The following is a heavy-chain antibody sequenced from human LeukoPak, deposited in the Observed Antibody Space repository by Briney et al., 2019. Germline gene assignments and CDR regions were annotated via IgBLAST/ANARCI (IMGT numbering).Heavy chain of an antibody. J-gene: IGHJ4*02. D-gene: IGHD3-3*01. CDR3: ARSAVRGVPVLGN. V-gene: IGHV3-30*02. CDR2: LRYDGSNK. Sequence: GGSLRLSCVASGFTFSTYGMHWVRQAPGKGLEWVAFLRYDGSNKFYADSVKGRFTISRDNSKNTLYLQINSLRAEDTAVYYCARSAVRGVPVLGNWGQGTLVTASS. CDR1: GFTFSTYG.